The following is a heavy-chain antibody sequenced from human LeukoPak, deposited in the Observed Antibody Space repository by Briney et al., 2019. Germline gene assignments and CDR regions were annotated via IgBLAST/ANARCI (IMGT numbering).Heavy chain of an antibody. Sequence: GASVKVSCKASGYTFTGYYMHWVRQAPGQGLDWMGRINPNSGGTNYAQKFQGRVTMTRDTSISTAYMELSRLRSDDTAVYYCARFHRSSVAVAGTDYWGQGTLVTVSS. J-gene: IGHJ4*02. D-gene: IGHD6-19*01. CDR3: ARFHRSSVAVAGTDY. V-gene: IGHV1-2*06. CDR2: INPNSGGT. CDR1: GYTFTGYY.